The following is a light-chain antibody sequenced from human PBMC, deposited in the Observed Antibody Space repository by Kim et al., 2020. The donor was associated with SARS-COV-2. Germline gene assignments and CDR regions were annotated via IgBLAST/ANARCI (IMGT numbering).Light chain of an antibody. CDR3: QSYDSSTVV. J-gene: IGLJ2*01. Sequence: GKTVTISCTRSSGSIASNYVQWYQQRPGSAPTTVIYEDNQRPSGVPDRFSGSIDSSSNSVSLTISGLKTEDEADYYCQSYDSSTVVFGGGTQLTVL. CDR1: SGSIASNY. CDR2: EDN. V-gene: IGLV6-57*03.